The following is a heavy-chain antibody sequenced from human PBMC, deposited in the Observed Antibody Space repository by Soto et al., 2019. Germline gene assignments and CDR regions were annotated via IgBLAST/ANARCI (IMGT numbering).Heavy chain of an antibody. D-gene: IGHD3-3*01. CDR3: ARDISPVSYYDFWSGYYTSYYYYGMDV. CDR2: ISYDGSNK. V-gene: IGHV3-30-3*01. Sequence: TGGSLRLSCAASGFTFSSYAMHWVRQAPGKGLEWVAVISYDGSNKYYADSVKGRFTISRDNSKNTLYLQMNSLRAEDTAVYYCARDISPVSYYDFWSGYYTSYYYYGMDVWGQGTTVTVSS. J-gene: IGHJ6*02. CDR1: GFTFSSYA.